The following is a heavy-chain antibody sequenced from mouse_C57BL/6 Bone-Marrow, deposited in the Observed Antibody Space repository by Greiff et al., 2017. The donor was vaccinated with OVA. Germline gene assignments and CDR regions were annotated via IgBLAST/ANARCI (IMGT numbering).Heavy chain of an antibody. J-gene: IGHJ2*01. V-gene: IGHV1-19*01. CDR3: ALYGSYLDY. CDR1: GYTFTDYY. D-gene: IGHD2-2*01. CDR2: INPDNGGT. Sequence: VQLQQSGPVLVKPGASVKMSCKASGYTFTDYYMNWVKQSHGKSLEWIGVINPDNGGTSYNQKFKGKATLTVDKSSSTAYMKLNSLTSEDSAVYYCALYGSYLDYWGQGTTLTVSS.